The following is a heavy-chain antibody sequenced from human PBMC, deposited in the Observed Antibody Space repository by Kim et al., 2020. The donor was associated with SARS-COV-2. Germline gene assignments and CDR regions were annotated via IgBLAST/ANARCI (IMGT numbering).Heavy chain of an antibody. D-gene: IGHD6-13*01. CDR2: INPSGGST. CDR1: GYTFTSYY. Sequence: ASVKVSCKASGYTFTSYYMHWVRQAPGQGLEWMGIINPSGGSTSYAQKFQGRVTMTRDTSTSTVYMELSSLRSEDTAVYYCARDIGSGAAGTTRNGWFDPWGQGTLVTVSS. V-gene: IGHV1-46*01. CDR3: ARDIGSGAAGTTRNGWFDP. J-gene: IGHJ5*02.